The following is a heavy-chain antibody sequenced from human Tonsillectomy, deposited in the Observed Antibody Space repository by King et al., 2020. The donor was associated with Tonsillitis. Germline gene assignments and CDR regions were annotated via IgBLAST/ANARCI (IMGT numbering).Heavy chain of an antibody. CDR1: GGSFSGSY. CDR3: ARGREYSYGSHWYFDL. Sequence: HVQLQQWGAGLLKPSETLSLTCAVYGGSFSGSYWSWIRQPPGKGLEWIGEINHSGSTNYNPSLKGRVTISVDTSNYQFSLELSSVTAADTAVYFCARGREYSYGSHWYFDLWGRGTLVTVSS. CDR2: INHSGST. J-gene: IGHJ2*01. D-gene: IGHD5-18*01. V-gene: IGHV4-34*01.